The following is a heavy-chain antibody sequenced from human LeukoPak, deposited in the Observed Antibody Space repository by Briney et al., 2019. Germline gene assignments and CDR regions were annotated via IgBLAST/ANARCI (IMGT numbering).Heavy chain of an antibody. CDR1: GFTFSSCA. CDR2: ISGSGGST. J-gene: IGHJ4*02. CDR3: AKADGSYKTLIDY. Sequence: GVSLRLSCAASGFTFSSCAMNWVRQAPGKGLEWVSGISGSGGSTYYADSVKGRFTISRDSSKNTVYLQMNSLRAEDTAVYYCAKADGSYKTLIDYWGQGTLVTVSS. D-gene: IGHD3-10*01. V-gene: IGHV3-23*01.